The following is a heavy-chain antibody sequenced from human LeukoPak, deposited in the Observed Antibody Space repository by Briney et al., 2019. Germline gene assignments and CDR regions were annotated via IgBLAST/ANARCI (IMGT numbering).Heavy chain of an antibody. CDR2: IYHSGSI. CDR1: GGSISSGGYS. CDR3: ARDLTTQGYFDY. V-gene: IGHV4-30-2*01. Sequence: SETLSLTCAVSGGSISSGGYSWSWIRQPPGKGLEWIGYIYHSGSIYYNPSLKSRVTISVDRSKNQFSLKLSSVTAADTAVYYCARDLTTQGYFDYWGQGTLVTVSS. D-gene: IGHD4/OR15-4a*01. J-gene: IGHJ4*02.